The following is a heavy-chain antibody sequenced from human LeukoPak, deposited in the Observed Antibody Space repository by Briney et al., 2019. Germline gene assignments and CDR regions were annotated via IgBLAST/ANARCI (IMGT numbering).Heavy chain of an antibody. CDR1: GGSISSGAYF. V-gene: IGHV4-39*07. CDR3: ARVRLLWFGDFYGMDV. D-gene: IGHD3-10*01. J-gene: IGHJ6*02. Sequence: SETLSLTCTVSGGSISSGAYFWGWIRQPPGKGLGWIGSFYYSGNTYYNPSLKSRVTISVDTSKNQFSLRLSSVTAADTAVYYCARVRLLWFGDFYGMDVWGQGTTVTVSS. CDR2: FYYSGNT.